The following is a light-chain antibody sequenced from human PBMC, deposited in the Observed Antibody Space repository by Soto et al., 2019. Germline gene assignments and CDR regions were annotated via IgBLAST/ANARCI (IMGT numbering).Light chain of an antibody. J-gene: IGKJ4*01. Sequence: EVVMTQSPATLSVSLGDRATLSCRASQSVSSNLAWYQQKPGQGPRLFIYGASTRATGFPARFSGSGSGTEFTLTISSLQSEDFAVYSCQQYNNWPLTFGGGTKVEIK. V-gene: IGKV3-15*01. CDR1: QSVSSN. CDR3: QQYNNWPLT. CDR2: GAS.